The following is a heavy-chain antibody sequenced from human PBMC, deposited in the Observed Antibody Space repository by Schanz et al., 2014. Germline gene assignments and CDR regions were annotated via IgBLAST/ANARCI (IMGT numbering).Heavy chain of an antibody. CDR1: GFTFSSYA. Sequence: VQLVESGGGLVQPGGSLRLSCVASGFTFSSYAMSWVRQAPGKGLEWVSAISGSGGSTYYADSVKGRFTISRDNSKNTLYLQMNSLRAEDTAVYYCARKVVATIGGYYDNWGQGTLVIVSS. CDR2: ISGSGGST. CDR3: ARKVVATIGGYYDN. D-gene: IGHD5-12*01. V-gene: IGHV3-23*04. J-gene: IGHJ4*02.